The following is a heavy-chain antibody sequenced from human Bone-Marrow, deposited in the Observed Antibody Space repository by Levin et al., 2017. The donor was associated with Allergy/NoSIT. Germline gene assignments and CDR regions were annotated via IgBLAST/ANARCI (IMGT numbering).Heavy chain of an antibody. CDR3: AVERAVAVLH. Sequence: ASVKVSCKASGYTFIGYYIHWIRQAPGQGLEWMGRITPNNGATNYAQKFQDRVTMTRDTSISTAYMELSRLTSDDTAVYFCAVERAVAVLHWGQGSLVTVSS. V-gene: IGHV1-2*06. CDR2: ITPNNGAT. CDR1: GYTFIGYY. D-gene: IGHD6-19*01. J-gene: IGHJ4*02.